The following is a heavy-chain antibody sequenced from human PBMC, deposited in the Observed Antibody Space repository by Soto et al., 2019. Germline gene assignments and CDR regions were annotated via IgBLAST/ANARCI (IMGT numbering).Heavy chain of an antibody. V-gene: IGHV3-30-3*01. Sequence: QVQLVESGGGVVQPGRSLRLSCAASGFTFSSYAMHWVRQAPGKGLEWVALISYDGSNKYFADSVKGRFTISRDNSKNTLYLQMNSLRAEDTAVYYCARDFHRFSSLRIDYWGQGTLVTVSS. CDR2: ISYDGSNK. CDR1: GFTFSSYA. J-gene: IGHJ4*02. CDR3: ARDFHRFSSLRIDY.